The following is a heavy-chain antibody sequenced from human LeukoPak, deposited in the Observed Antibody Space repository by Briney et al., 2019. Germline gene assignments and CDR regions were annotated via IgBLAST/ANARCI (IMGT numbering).Heavy chain of an antibody. CDR2: IYYSGST. D-gene: IGHD1-20*01. V-gene: IGHV4-59*01. J-gene: IGHJ3*02. CDR3: ARYNRNDGLYHAFDI. Sequence: PSETLSLTCTVSGGSISSYDWSWIRQPPGKGLEWIGNIYYSGSTNYNPSLKSRVTISVDTSKNQFSLKLSSVTAADTAVYYCARYNRNDGLYHAFDIWGQGTMVTVSS. CDR1: GGSISSYD.